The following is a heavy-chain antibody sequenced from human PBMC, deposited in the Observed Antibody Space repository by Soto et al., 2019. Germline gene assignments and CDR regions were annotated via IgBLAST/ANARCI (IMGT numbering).Heavy chain of an antibody. Sequence: GGSLRLSCAASGFTFSSYSMNWFRQAPGKGLEWVSYISSSSRTTYYADSVKGRFTISRDNAKNSLYLQMNSLRDEDTAVYYCARLVSNTYDSSGYYAFDYWGQGTLVTVSS. CDR1: GFTFSSYS. CDR2: ISSSSRTT. CDR3: ARLVSNTYDSSGYYAFDY. J-gene: IGHJ4*02. D-gene: IGHD3-22*01. V-gene: IGHV3-48*02.